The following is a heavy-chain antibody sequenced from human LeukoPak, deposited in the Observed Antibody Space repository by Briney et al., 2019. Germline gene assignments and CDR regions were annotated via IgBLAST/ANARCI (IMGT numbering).Heavy chain of an antibody. CDR3: VRNLAVAGTCFDS. V-gene: IGHV3-7*03. CDR1: GFTFRNYW. J-gene: IGHJ4*02. Sequence: GGSLRLSCAASGFTFRNYWMSWVRQAPGTGLECVANIKQDGSDRNYVTSVRGRFTISRDNAESSLYLQMNSLRVEDTAVYYCVRNLAVAGTCFDSWGQGTLVTVSS. CDR2: IKQDGSDR. D-gene: IGHD6-19*01.